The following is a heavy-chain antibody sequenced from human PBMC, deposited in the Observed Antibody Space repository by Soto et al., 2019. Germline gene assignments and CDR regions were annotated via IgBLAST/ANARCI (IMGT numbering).Heavy chain of an antibody. CDR1: GFTFSSYA. D-gene: IGHD2-15*01. Sequence: GGSLRLSCAASGFTFSSYAMHWVRQAPGKGLEWVANIRQDGGETYYADSVKGRFTISRDNAKNSLYLQMNSLRAEDTAVYYCARTEVYCSGGSCYSDWFDPWGQGTLVTVSS. CDR2: IRQDGGET. CDR3: ARTEVYCSGGSCYSDWFDP. V-gene: IGHV3-7*01. J-gene: IGHJ5*02.